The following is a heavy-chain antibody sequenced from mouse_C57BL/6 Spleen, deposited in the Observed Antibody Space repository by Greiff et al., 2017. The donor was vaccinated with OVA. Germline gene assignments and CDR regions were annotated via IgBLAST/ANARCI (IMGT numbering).Heavy chain of an antibody. CDR2: ISYDGSN. Sequence: VQLKESGPGLVKPSQSLSLTCSVTGYSITSGYYWNWIRQFPGNKLEWMGYISYDGSNNYNPSLKNRISITRDTSKNQFFLKLNSVTTEDTATYYCARDGGITTVVGYFDVWGTGTTVTVSS. CDR1: GYSITSGYY. J-gene: IGHJ1*03. V-gene: IGHV3-6*01. CDR3: ARDGGITTVVGYFDV. D-gene: IGHD1-1*01.